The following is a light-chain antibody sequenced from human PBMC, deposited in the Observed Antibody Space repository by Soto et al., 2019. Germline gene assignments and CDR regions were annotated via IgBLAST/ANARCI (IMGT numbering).Light chain of an antibody. V-gene: IGKV3-15*01. CDR2: GAS. CDR3: QQYKAWPPVT. CDR1: ESVSSS. Sequence: EIFLTQSPATLSVSPGERATLSCRASESVSSSLAWYQQKPGQAPRLLIYGASTRATGIPTRFSGSGSGTQFLLTISSLQSEDFAVYHCQQYKAWPPVTFGPGTRVDI. J-gene: IGKJ3*01.